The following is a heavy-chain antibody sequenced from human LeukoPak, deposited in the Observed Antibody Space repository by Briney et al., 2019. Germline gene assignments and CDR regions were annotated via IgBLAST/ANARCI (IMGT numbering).Heavy chain of an antibody. D-gene: IGHD3-22*01. V-gene: IGHV1-46*01. CDR3: ARVVGYYYDSSVRYWFDP. CDR1: GNTFTSYY. CDR2: INPSGGST. J-gene: IGHJ5*02. Sequence: ASVKVSCKASGNTFTSYYMHWVRQAPGQGLEWMGIINPSGGSTSYAQKFQGRVTMTRDTSTSTVYMELSSLRSEDTAVYYCARVVGYYYDSSVRYWFDPWGQGTLVTVSS.